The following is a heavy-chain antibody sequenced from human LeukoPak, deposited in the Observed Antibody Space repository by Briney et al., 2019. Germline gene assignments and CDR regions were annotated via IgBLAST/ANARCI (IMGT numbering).Heavy chain of an antibody. CDR3: ARRTYCGGDCFSAFDI. V-gene: IGHV1-69*02. CDR1: GGTFSSYI. Sequence: SVKVSCKASGGTFSSYIISWVRQAPGQGLEWMGRIIPILGIANYAQKFQGRVTITADKSTSAAYIELSSLRSEDTAVYYCARRTYCGGDCFSAFDIWGQGTMVTSSS. D-gene: IGHD2-21*02. J-gene: IGHJ3*02. CDR2: IIPILGIA.